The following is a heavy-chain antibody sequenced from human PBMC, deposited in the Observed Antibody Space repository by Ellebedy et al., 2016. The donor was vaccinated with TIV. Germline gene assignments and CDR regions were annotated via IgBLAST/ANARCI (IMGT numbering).Heavy chain of an antibody. V-gene: IGHV6-1*01. D-gene: IGHD2/OR15-2a*01. J-gene: IGHJ6*02. Sequence: SQTLSLTCSISGDSVSSNSAAWNWIRQSPSRGLEWLGRTYYRSKWYNDYAVSVRSRIIINPDTSKNQFSLQLNSVTPEDTAVYYCARDPSWCYSCLDVWGQGTTVTVSS. CDR1: GDSVSSNSAA. CDR3: ARDPSWCYSCLDV. CDR2: TYYRSKWYN.